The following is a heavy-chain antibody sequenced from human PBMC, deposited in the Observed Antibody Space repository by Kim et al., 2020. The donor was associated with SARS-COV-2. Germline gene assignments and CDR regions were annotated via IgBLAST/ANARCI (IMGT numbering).Heavy chain of an antibody. J-gene: IGHJ4*02. V-gene: IGHV3-33*06. CDR2: IWYDGSNK. CDR3: AKWGTHDCSSTSCYDYFDY. D-gene: IGHD2-2*01. CDR1: GFTFSSYG. Sequence: GGSLRLSCAASGFTFSSYGMHWVRQAPGKGLEWVAVIWYDGSNKYYADSVKGRFTISRDNSKNTLYLQMNSLRAEDTAVYYCAKWGTHDCSSTSCYDYFDYWGQGTLVTVSS.